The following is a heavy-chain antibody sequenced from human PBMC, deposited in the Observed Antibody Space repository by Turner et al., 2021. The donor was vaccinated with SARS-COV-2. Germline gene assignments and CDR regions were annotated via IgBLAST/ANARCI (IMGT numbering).Heavy chain of an antibody. CDR3: TTGYAYCGGDCSIHY. CDR1: GYTLTELS. J-gene: IGHJ4*02. V-gene: IGHV1-24*01. CDR2: FDPEDGET. Sequence: QVQLVQSGAEVKKPGASVKVSCKVSGYTLTELSMHWVRPAPGKGLEWMGGFDPEDGETIYAQKFQGRVTMTEDTSTDTAYMELSSLRSEDTAVYYCTTGYAYCGGDCSIHYWGQGTLVTVSS. D-gene: IGHD2-21*02.